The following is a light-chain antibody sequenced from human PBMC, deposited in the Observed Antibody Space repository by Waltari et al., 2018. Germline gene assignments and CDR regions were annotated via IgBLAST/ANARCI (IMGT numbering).Light chain of an antibody. J-gene: IGKJ1*01. Sequence: CRARQRGTSYLAGYQHKPGQAPRVRIYSASNRATGVPARFSGSGSGTDFTLTISSLEPEDFAVYYCQQRSNWPRTFGQGTKVEVK. CDR3: QQRSNWPRT. V-gene: IGKV3-11*01. CDR1: QRGTSY. CDR2: SAS.